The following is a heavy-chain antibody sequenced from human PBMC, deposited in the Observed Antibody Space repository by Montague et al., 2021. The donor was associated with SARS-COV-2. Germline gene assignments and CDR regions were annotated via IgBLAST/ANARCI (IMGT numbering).Heavy chain of an antibody. J-gene: IGHJ4*02. V-gene: IGHV3-30*04. D-gene: IGHD4-23*01. Sequence: SLRLSCAAPGFTISNYVLHWVRQAPGKGLEWVALLSYDERNQYYADSVKGRFTITRDNSKTTLYLQMNSLTIDDTAVYYCAKGRTIIINSPFDYWGQGIPVTVS. CDR1: GFTISNYV. CDR2: LSYDERNQ. CDR3: AKGRTIIINSPFDY.